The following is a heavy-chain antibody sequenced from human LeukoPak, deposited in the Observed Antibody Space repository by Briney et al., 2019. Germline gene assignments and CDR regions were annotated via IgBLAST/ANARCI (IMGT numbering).Heavy chain of an antibody. CDR2: IHHRGGT. V-gene: IGHV4-30-2*01. D-gene: IGHD6-19*01. CDR3: TTNGWYCLDP. CDR1: GGSISSGGYY. J-gene: IGHJ5*02. Sequence: SETLSLTCTVSGGSISSGGYYWSWIRQPPGKGLEWIGEIHHRGGTNYNPSLQSRVTISVDKSNNHFSLRLTSVTAADTAVYYCTTNGWYCLDPWGQGALVTVSS.